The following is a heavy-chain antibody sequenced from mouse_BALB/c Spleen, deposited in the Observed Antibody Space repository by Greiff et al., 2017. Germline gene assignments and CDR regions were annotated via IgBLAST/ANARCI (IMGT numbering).Heavy chain of an antibody. CDR2: IDPYNGGT. D-gene: IGHD2-4*01. V-gene: IGHV1S135*01. Sequence: EVKLVESGPELVKPGASVKVSCKASGYAFTSYNMYWVKQSHGKSLEWIGYIDPYNGGTSYNQKFKGKATLTVDKSSSTAYMHLNSLTSEDSAVYYCARYDYDPSFAYWGQGTLVTVSA. J-gene: IGHJ3*01. CDR1: GYAFTSYN. CDR3: ARYDYDPSFAY.